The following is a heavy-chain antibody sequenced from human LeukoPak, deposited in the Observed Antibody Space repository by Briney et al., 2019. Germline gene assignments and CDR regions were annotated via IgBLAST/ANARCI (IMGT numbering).Heavy chain of an antibody. V-gene: IGHV1-69*05. J-gene: IGHJ5*01. Sequence: SVNVSYKASVCTFNICAISWGRHAPGHGLEWVGGIIPIFSTSNYPQNFPGRVTITTDASTTTEYLALRSLSSGATAVSYCVTGRVSAPTTISWFDSWGQGTLVTVSS. CDR3: VTGRVSAPTTISWFDS. D-gene: IGHD1-7*01. CDR1: VCTFNICA. CDR2: IIPIFSTS.